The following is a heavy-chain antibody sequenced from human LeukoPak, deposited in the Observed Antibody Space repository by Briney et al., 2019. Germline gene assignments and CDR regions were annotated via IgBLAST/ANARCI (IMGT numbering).Heavy chain of an antibody. D-gene: IGHD2/OR15-2a*01. J-gene: IGHJ4*02. CDR1: GVTVNSNY. CDR3: ARDHSNSRGISPH. CDR2: IYNGGTT. V-gene: IGHV3-66*01. Sequence: GGSLRLSCVVSGVTVNSNYMSWVRPAPGKGLECVAVIYNGGTTYYADSVKGRFTISTDNSKNTLYLEMNSLRADVTAVYFCARDHSNSRGISPHWGQGTQVTVSS.